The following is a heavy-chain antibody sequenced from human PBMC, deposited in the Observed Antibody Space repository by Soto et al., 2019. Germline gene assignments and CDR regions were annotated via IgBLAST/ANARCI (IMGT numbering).Heavy chain of an antibody. D-gene: IGHD2-2*02. V-gene: IGHV3-33*01. CDR2: IWYDGSNK. Sequence: QVQLVESGGGVVQPGRSLRLSCAASGFTFSSYGMHWVRQAPGKGLEWVAVIWYDGSNKYYADSVKGRFTISRDNSKNTLYLQMNSLRAEDTAVYYCARESFDCSSTSCYRGFDPWGQGTLVTVSS. J-gene: IGHJ5*02. CDR3: ARESFDCSSTSCYRGFDP. CDR1: GFTFSSYG.